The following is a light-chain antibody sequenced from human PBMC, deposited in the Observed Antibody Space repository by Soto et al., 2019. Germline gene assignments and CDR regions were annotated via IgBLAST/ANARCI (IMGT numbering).Light chain of an antibody. CDR3: GTWDSSLSAVV. J-gene: IGLJ2*01. Sequence: QSVLTQPPSVSAAPGQKVTISCSGSSSNIGNNYVSWYQQLPGTAPKLLIYDNNKRPSGIPDRFSGSKFGTSATLGITGLQTGDEADYYCGTWDSSLSAVVLGGGTKVTVL. V-gene: IGLV1-51*01. CDR2: DNN. CDR1: SSNIGNNY.